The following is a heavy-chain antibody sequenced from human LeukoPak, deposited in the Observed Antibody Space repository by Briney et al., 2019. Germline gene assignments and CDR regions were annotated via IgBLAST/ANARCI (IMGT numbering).Heavy chain of an antibody. D-gene: IGHD3-10*01. CDR2: IYHSGST. Sequence: SETLSLTCAVSGXSISSSNWWSWVRQPPGKGLEWIGEIYHSGSTNYNPSLKSRVTISVDKSKNQFSLKLSSVTAADTAVYYCARGNTMVRGVIFDWGQGTLVTVSS. J-gene: IGHJ4*02. CDR3: ARGNTMVRGVIFD. CDR1: GXSISSSNW. V-gene: IGHV4-4*02.